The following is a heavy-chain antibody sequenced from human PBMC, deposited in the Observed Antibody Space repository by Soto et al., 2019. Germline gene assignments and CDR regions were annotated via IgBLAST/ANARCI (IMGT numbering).Heavy chain of an antibody. V-gene: IGHV4-59*08. Sequence: SETLSLTCTVSGGSVSSYYWSWIRQPPGKGLEWIGYIYYSGSTNYNPSLKSRVTISVDTSKNQFSLKLSSVTAADTAVYYCARHGHSGGLGIGYFDLWGRGTLVTVSS. J-gene: IGHJ2*01. D-gene: IGHD6-19*01. CDR3: ARHGHSGGLGIGYFDL. CDR1: GGSVSSYY. CDR2: IYYSGST.